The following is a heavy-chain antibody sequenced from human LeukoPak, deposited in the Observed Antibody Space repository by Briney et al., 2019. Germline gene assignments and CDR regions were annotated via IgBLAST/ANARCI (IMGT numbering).Heavy chain of an antibody. CDR1: GGTFSSYA. J-gene: IGHJ4*02. V-gene: IGHV1-69*04. CDR3: ARDTTGAY. Sequence: SVKVSCKASGGTFSSYAISWVRQAPGQGLEWMGRITPILGIANYAQKFQGRVTITADKSTSTAYMELSSLRSEDTAVYYCARDTTGAYWGQGTLVTVSS. D-gene: IGHD4-11*01. CDR2: ITPILGIA.